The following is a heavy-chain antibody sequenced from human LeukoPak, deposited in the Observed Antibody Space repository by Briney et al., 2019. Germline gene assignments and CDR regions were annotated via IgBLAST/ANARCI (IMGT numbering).Heavy chain of an antibody. CDR1: GGSISSGGYY. V-gene: IGHV3-23*01. D-gene: IGHD5-24*01. CDR2: IGASGEST. CDR3: AKDIQLST. Sequence: ETLSLTCTVSGGSISSGGYYWSWIRQHPGKGLEWVSLIGASGESTYYADSVKGRFTISRDNSKNTLSLQMNSLRVEDTAMYFCAKDIQLSTWGLGTMVTASS. J-gene: IGHJ3*01.